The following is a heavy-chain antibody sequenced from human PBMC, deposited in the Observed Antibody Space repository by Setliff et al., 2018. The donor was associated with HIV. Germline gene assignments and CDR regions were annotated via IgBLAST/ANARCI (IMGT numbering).Heavy chain of an antibody. CDR1: GGSFSSYY. CDR2: IDHSGST. CDR3: ARIATYYDTSGYLIPYYFDY. Sequence: SETLSLTCAVYGGSFSSYYWSWIRQPPGKGLEWIGEIDHSGSTNYNSSLKSLVTISVDKSKNLFSLKLSSVTAADTAMYYCARIATYYDTSGYLIPYYFDYWGQGTLVTVSS. J-gene: IGHJ4*02. D-gene: IGHD3-22*01. V-gene: IGHV4-34*01.